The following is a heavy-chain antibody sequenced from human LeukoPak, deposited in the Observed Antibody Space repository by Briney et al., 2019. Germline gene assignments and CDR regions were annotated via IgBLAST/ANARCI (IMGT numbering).Heavy chain of an antibody. J-gene: IGHJ4*02. CDR3: ARGKCGGVCFSDY. V-gene: IGHV4-59*01. D-gene: IGHD2-21*02. Sequence: KTSETRSLTCTVSGGSISSYYWSLIRQPPGKGLEWDGYIYYSGSTNYNPSLKSRVNLSVDTSKNQCSLQLSSVTAAETAVYYCARGKCGGVCFSDYWGQGTLVTVSS. CDR1: GGSISSYY. CDR2: IYYSGST.